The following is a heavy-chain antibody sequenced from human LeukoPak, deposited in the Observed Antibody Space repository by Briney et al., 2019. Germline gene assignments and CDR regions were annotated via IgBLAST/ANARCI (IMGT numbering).Heavy chain of an antibody. CDR2: IGSSGGSR. V-gene: IGHV3-48*03. D-gene: IGHD5-24*01. Sequence: GGSLRLSCAASGLTFSSYEMDWVRRAQGKGLEWVSYIGSSGGSRYYADSVKGRFTISRDNAKNSLYLQMNSLRVEDTAVYYCAREDGDAFDIWGQGTMVSVSS. J-gene: IGHJ3*02. CDR3: AREDGDAFDI. CDR1: GLTFSSYE.